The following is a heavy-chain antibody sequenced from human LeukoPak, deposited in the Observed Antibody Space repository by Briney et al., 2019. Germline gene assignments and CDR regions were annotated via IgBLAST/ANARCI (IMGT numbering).Heavy chain of an antibody. D-gene: IGHD6-25*01. CDR2: IYPGDSDT. CDR3: ARYSGRSTSSPLDY. V-gene: IGHV5-51*01. CDR1: GYSFTTYW. J-gene: IGHJ4*02. Sequence: GESLKISCKGSGYSFTTYWIGWVRQMSGKVLGWMGSIYPGDSDTRYSPSFQGQVTISADKSIGTAYMQLSSLKASDTAMYYCARYSGRSTSSPLDYWGQGTLVTVSS.